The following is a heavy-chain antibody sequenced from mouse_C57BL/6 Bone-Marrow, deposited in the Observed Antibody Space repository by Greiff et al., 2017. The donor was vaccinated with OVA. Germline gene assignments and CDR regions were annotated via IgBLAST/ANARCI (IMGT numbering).Heavy chain of an antibody. V-gene: IGHV1-64*01. D-gene: IGHD1-1*01. J-gene: IGHJ4*01. CDR1: GYTFTSYW. CDR2: IHPNSGST. Sequence: QVQLQQSGAELVKPGASVKLSCKASGYTFTSYWMHWVKQRPGQGLEWIGMIHPNSGSTNYNEKFKSKATLTVDKSSSTAYMQLSSLTSEDSAVYYRARPPHYGSSPYYAMDYWGQGTSVTVSS. CDR3: ARPPHYGSSPYYAMDY.